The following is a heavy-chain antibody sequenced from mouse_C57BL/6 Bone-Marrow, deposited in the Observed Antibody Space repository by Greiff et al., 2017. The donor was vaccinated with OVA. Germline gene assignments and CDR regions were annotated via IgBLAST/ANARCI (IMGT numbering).Heavy chain of an antibody. CDR1: GFNIKDDY. V-gene: IGHV14-4*01. CDR3: TAPDLNFAY. Sequence: VQLKESGAELVRPGASVKLSCTASGFNIKDDYMHWVKQRPEQGLEWIGWIDPENGDTESASKFQGKATITADTSSNPAYLQLSRLTSDDTDIYYCTAPDLNFAYWGQGTTLTVSA. CDR2: IDPENGDT. J-gene: IGHJ2*01.